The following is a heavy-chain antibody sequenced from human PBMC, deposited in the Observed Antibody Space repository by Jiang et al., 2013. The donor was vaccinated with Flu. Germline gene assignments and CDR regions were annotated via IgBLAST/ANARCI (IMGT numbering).Heavy chain of an antibody. Sequence: APGQGLEWLGSINPNSGGTYYGQKFQGRVTMTSDTSISTAYMELNRLTSDDTAVYYCARRVTSSSGYEYWGQGTLVTVSS. CDR3: ARRVTSSSGYEY. J-gene: IGHJ4*02. D-gene: IGHD6-25*01. CDR2: INPNSGGT. V-gene: IGHV1-2*02.